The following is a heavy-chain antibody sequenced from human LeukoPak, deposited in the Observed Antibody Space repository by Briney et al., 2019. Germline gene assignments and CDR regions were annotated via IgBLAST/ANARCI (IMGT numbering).Heavy chain of an antibody. V-gene: IGHV4-39*07. J-gene: IGHJ4*02. CDR1: GGSISSSSYY. D-gene: IGHD3-10*01. Sequence: KPSETLSLTCTVSGGSISSSSYYWGWIRQPPGKGLEWIGSIYYSGSTYYNPSLKSRVTISVDTSKNQFSLKLSSVTAADTAVYYCARRAYGSGTKEDYWGQGTLVTVSS. CDR3: ARRAYGSGTKEDY. CDR2: IYYSGST.